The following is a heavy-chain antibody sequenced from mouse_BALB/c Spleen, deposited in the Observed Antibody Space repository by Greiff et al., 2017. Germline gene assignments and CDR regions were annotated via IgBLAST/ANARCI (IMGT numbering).Heavy chain of an antibody. CDR1: GFTFSSFG. J-gene: IGHJ1*01. CDR2: ISSGSSTI. V-gene: IGHV5-17*02. Sequence: EVKLVESGGGLVQPGGSRKLSCAASGFTFSSFGMHWVRQAPEKGLEWVAYISSGSSTIYYADTVKGRFTISRDNPKNTLFLQMTSLRSEDTAMYYCARSRGYFDVWGAGTTVTVSS. CDR3: ARSRGYFDV.